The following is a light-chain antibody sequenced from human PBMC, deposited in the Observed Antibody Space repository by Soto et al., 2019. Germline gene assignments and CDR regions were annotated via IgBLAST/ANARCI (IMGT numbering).Light chain of an antibody. CDR3: QQYDNRPLT. CDR1: QDISNY. Sequence: DIQMTQSPSSLSASVGDRVTITCQASQDISNYLNWYQQKPGKAPKLLIYDASNLETGVPSRFSGSGAGTDFTCTISSLQPEDSATYNCQQYDNRPLTFGGGTKVEIK. CDR2: DAS. V-gene: IGKV1-33*01. J-gene: IGKJ4*01.